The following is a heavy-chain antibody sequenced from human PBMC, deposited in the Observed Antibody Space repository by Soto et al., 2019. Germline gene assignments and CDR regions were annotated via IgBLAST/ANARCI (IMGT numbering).Heavy chain of an antibody. CDR1: GFTLSSYH. V-gene: IGHV3-48*03. CDR2: INITSDTI. D-gene: IGHD4-17*01. CDR3: ARDGTTVTVNCHYAMDV. J-gene: IGHJ6*02. Sequence: GSLTLFCAAPGFTLSSYHMDWVRQSPGKGLEWDSYINITSDTIHYADSVKGRFTISRDNAKNSLYLQMDSLRAEDTAVYYCARDGTTVTVNCHYAMDVWVQGPTVTVSS.